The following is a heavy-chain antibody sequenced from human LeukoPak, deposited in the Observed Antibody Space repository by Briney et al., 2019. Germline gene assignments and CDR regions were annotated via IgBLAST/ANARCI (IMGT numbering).Heavy chain of an antibody. J-gene: IGHJ4*02. CDR3: ARPHNYGSGSYYFDY. CDR1: GYSFTSYW. V-gene: IGHV5-51*01. Sequence: GESLKISCKGSGYSFTSYWIGWVRQMPGKGLEWMGIIYPGDSDTRYSPSFQGQVTISADKSISTAYLQWSSLKASDTAMYYCARPHNYGSGSYYFDYWGQGTLVTVSS. D-gene: IGHD3-10*01. CDR2: IYPGDSDT.